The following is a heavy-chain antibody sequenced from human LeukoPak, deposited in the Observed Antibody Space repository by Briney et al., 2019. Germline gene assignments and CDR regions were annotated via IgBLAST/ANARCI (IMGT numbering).Heavy chain of an antibody. J-gene: IGHJ6*02. V-gene: IGHV4-59*08. D-gene: IGHD1-1*01. Sequence: SETLSTTCTVSGASISGYYWSWNRQTPGKGLEWIAYIYNSGTTNYNPSLKSRVTISVDTSKNQVSLKLRSVTAADTALYYCARHNTEYKYAMDVWGQGTTVTVSS. CDR3: ARHNTEYKYAMDV. CDR1: GASISGYY. CDR2: IYNSGTT.